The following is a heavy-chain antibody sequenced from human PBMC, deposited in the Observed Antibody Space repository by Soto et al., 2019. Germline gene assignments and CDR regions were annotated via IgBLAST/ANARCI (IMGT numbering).Heavy chain of an antibody. V-gene: IGHV3-15*07. CDR2: VKSKADGGSG. CDR3: TTDSRTTLPEIRFDY. D-gene: IGHD1-26*01. Sequence: GGSLRLSCAASGFTCNNAWINWVRQVPGKGLEWVGRVKSKADGGSGDYAAPVKGRFVVSRDDSKDIVYLQMNSLKIEDTGVYYCTTDSRTTLPEIRFDYWGHGTQVTVSS. J-gene: IGHJ4*01. CDR1: GFTCNNAW.